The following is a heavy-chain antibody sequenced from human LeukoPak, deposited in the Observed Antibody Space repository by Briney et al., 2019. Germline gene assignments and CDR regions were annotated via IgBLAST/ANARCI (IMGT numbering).Heavy chain of an antibody. CDR1: GYPFNTYG. CDR3: ARDATRGMIVDIAANYYLDV. Sequence: ASVKVSCKTSGYPFNTYGISWVRQAPGQGLELMASTNTKNGDTTYAQRLQGRLIMTTDTSTSTAYMELRSLRSDGTAVYYCARDATRGMIVDIAANYYLDVWGKGTPVTVSS. J-gene: IGHJ6*04. V-gene: IGHV1-18*01. D-gene: IGHD3-22*01. CDR2: TNTKNGDT.